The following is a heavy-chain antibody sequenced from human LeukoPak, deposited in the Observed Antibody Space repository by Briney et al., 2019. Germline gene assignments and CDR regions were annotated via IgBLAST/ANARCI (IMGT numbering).Heavy chain of an antibody. Sequence: ASVKVSCKASGYTFTSYDFNWLRQATGQGPEWMGWMNPNSGATGYAQKFQGRVTITADESTSTAYMELSSLRSEDTAVYYCARGVHILTPLRTYGMDVWGQGTTVTVSS. CDR2: MNPNSGAT. CDR3: ARGVHILTPLRTYGMDV. J-gene: IGHJ6*02. V-gene: IGHV1-8*01. D-gene: IGHD3-9*01. CDR1: GYTFTSYD.